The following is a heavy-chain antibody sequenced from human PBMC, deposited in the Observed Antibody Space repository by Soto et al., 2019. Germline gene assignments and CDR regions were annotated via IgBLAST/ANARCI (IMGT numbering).Heavy chain of an antibody. D-gene: IGHD3-22*01. Sequence: QITLKESGPTLVKPTQTLTLTCTFSGFSLTTTGVGVGWIRQPPGKALEWLALIYWDDDKRQSPSLKSRLTSTRDTSQNQVVLTLTNMDPVDTATYYCVHSFYDLSGPFLFDYWGQGTLVTVSS. V-gene: IGHV2-5*02. CDR2: IYWDDDK. J-gene: IGHJ4*02. CDR3: VHSFYDLSGPFLFDY. CDR1: GFSLTTTGVG.